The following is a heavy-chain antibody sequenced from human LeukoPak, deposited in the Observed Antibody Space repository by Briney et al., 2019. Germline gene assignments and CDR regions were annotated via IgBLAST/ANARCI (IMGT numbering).Heavy chain of an antibody. Sequence: VGSLRLSCAASGFTFSTYAVNWVRQAPRQGLHWISAISRSIGTTYYADSVKGRFSISRDNSKNTLYLRMNSLRAEDTAVYYCAKDRNAWPTNFDSWGQGTLVTVSA. J-gene: IGHJ4*02. CDR1: GFTFSTYA. V-gene: IGHV3-23*01. D-gene: IGHD5-24*01. CDR2: ISRSIGTT. CDR3: AKDRNAWPTNFDS.